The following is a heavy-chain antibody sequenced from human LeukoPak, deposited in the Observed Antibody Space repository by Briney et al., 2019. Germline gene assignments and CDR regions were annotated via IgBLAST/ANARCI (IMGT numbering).Heavy chain of an antibody. D-gene: IGHD2-15*01. CDR1: GGSFSGYY. Sequence: SETLSLTCAVYGGSFSGYYWSWTRQPPGKGLEWIGEINHSGSTNYNPSLKSRVTISVDTSKNQFSLKLSSVTAADTAVYYCARGGGYCSGGSCYSLDYWGQGTLVTVSS. CDR3: ARGGGYCSGGSCYSLDY. CDR2: INHSGST. J-gene: IGHJ4*02. V-gene: IGHV4-34*01.